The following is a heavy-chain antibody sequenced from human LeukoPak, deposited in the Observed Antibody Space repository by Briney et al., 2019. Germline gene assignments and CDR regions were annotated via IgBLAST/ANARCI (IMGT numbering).Heavy chain of an antibody. Sequence: GASVKVSCKASGYTFTSYGISWVRQAPGQGLEWMGWISAYNGNTNYAQKLQGRVTMTTDTSTSKAYMELRRLRYDDTAVYYCAREGGYYDFRSGYYPHPAPTHFDYWGQGTLVTVSS. CDR3: AREGGYYDFRSGYYPHPAPTHFDY. CDR2: ISAYNGNT. CDR1: GYTFTSYG. D-gene: IGHD3-3*01. J-gene: IGHJ4*02. V-gene: IGHV1-18*01.